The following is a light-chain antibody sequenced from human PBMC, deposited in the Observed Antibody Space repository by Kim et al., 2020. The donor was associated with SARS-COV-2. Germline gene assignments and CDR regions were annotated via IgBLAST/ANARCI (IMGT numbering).Light chain of an antibody. V-gene: IGLV3-1*01. J-gene: IGLJ3*02. Sequence: VSPGKTASITCSGDKLGDKNASWYQQKPGQPPVLVIYQDSKRPSGIPERFSGSNSGNTATLTISGTQAMDEADYYCQAWDSSTAVFGGGTKLTVL. CDR1: KLGDKN. CDR2: QDS. CDR3: QAWDSSTAV.